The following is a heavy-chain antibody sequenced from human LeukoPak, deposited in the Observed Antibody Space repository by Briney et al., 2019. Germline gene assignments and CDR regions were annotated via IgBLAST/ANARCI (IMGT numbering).Heavy chain of an antibody. CDR1: GFTFSSYS. J-gene: IGHJ5*02. CDR2: ISSSSSYI. Sequence: GGSLRLSCAASGFTFSSYSMNWVRQAPGKGLEWVSSISSSSSYIYYADSVKGRFTISRDNAKNSLYLQMNSLRAEDTAVYYCAREGSEMATITNWFDPWGQGTLVTVSS. CDR3: AREGSEMATITNWFDP. D-gene: IGHD5-24*01. V-gene: IGHV3-21*01.